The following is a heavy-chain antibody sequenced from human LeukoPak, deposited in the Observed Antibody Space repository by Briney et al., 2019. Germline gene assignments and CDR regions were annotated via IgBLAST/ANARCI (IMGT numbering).Heavy chain of an antibody. Sequence: GGTVGLLRGASGFTFCIHWMRGVTGARARGRVGVANLKQDGSDKYYVDSVKGRVTISRDNSTNTLYLQMNSLRAADTAVYYCARDGRWINYYDGSSPVWGQGILVTVSS. D-gene: IGHD3-22*01. CDR1: GFTFCIHW. V-gene: IGHV3-7*01. CDR3: ARDGRWINYYDGSSPV. J-gene: IGHJ4*02. CDR2: LKQDGSDK.